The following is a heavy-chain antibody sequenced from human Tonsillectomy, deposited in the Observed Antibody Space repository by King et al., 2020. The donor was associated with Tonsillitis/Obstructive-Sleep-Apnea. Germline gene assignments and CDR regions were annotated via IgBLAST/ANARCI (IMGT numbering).Heavy chain of an antibody. CDR1: GGAISNYY. CDR3: ARGFGGGXSHXXY. D-gene: IGHD2-21*01. Sequence: VQLQESGPGLVKPSETLSLTCTVSGGAISNYYWSWIRQSPGKGLEWIGYIYSSGSTDYNPSLKSRVTISVDTSKNQFSLKLSSLTAADTAVYYCARGFGGGXSHXXYWGXXTLVTV. V-gene: IGHV4-59*01. J-gene: IGHJ4*02. CDR2: IYSSGST.